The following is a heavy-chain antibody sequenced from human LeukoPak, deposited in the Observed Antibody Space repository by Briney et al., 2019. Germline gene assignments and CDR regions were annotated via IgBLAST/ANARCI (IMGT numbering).Heavy chain of an antibody. J-gene: IGHJ4*02. CDR1: GFMFSRYS. V-gene: IGHV3-48*01. Sequence: GGSLGLSCAASGFMFSRYSMNWVRQAPGKGLEWVSYISSSTTTIYYADSVKGRFTISRDNAKNSLYLQMNSLRVEDTALYYCATTGYSSSWYPFDYWGQGTLVTVSS. CDR2: ISSSTTTI. CDR3: ATTGYSSSWYPFDY. D-gene: IGHD6-13*01.